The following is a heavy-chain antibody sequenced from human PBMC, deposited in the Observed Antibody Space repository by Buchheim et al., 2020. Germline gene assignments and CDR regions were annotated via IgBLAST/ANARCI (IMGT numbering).Heavy chain of an antibody. Sequence: EVQLVESGGGLVQPGGSLRLSCAASGFIFNTYSMNWVRQAPGKGLEWVSFISSPSSTINYADSVNGRFTISRDNAKSSLYLQMNSLRAEDTAVYYCVRLDFWSGLDYWGQG. CDR2: ISSPSSTI. D-gene: IGHD3-3*01. J-gene: IGHJ4*02. CDR1: GFIFNTYS. V-gene: IGHV3-48*01. CDR3: VRLDFWSGLDY.